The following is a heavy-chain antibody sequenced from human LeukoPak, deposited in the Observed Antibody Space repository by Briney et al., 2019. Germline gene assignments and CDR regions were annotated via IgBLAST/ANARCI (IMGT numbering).Heavy chain of an antibody. J-gene: IGHJ4*02. Sequence: PGGSLRLSCAASGFTFSSYWMSWVRQAPGKGLEWVANIKQDGSEKYYVDSVKGRFTISRDNAKNSLYLQMNSLRAEDTAVYYCARETVVVVAARDNYLFDYWGQGTLVTVSS. CDR1: GFTFSSYW. V-gene: IGHV3-7*01. CDR2: IKQDGSEK. D-gene: IGHD2-15*01. CDR3: ARETVVVVAARDNYLFDY.